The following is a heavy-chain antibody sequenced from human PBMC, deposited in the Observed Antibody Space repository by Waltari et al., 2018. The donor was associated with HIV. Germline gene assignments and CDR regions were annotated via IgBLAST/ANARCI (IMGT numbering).Heavy chain of an antibody. J-gene: IGHJ5*02. D-gene: IGHD6-19*01. V-gene: IGHV2-5*01. CDR3: AHRRLGRPVVGILYNWFDP. Sequence: QITLKESGPTRVKPTQTLTLTCTFSGFSLTTSGVGVGWIRQPPGKAPEWLALIYWNDVKRYSPSLESRLTITKDTSTNQVVLTMTDMDPVDTATYYCAHRRLGRPVVGILYNWFDPWGQGTLVTVSS. CDR1: GFSLTTSGVG. CDR2: IYWNDVK.